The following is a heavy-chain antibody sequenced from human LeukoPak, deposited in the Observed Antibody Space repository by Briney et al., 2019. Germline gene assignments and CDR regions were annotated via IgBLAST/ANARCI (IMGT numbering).Heavy chain of an antibody. CDR2: ISAYNGNT. D-gene: IGHD3-16*01. CDR1: GYTFTNYG. J-gene: IGHJ3*02. Sequence: GASVKVSYKASGYTFTNYGINWVRQAPGPGLEWMGWISAYNGNTNYAQNLQDRVTMTTDTPTSTAYMELRSLRFDDTGVYYCAKESPLHGVDIWGQGTMVTVSS. CDR3: AKESPLHGVDI. V-gene: IGHV1-18*01.